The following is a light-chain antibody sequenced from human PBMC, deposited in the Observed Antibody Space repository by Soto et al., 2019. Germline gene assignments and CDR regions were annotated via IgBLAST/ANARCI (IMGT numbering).Light chain of an antibody. CDR2: GAS. Sequence: EIVLTQSPGTLSLSPGERATLSCRASQSVNNSYLAWYQQKPGQAPRLLIYGASRRATGSPDRFSGSGSGTDFTLTISSLQPDDFATYYCQQYKTPWTFGQGTKVDIK. V-gene: IGKV3-20*01. J-gene: IGKJ1*01. CDR3: QQYKTPWT. CDR1: QSVNNSY.